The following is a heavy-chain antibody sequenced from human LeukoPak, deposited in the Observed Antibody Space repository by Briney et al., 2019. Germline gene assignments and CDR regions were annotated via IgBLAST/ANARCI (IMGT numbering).Heavy chain of an antibody. J-gene: IGHJ4*02. V-gene: IGHV3-66*02. Sequence: PGGSLRLSCAASGFTVSSNYMSWVRQASGKGLEWVSVIYSGGSTYYADSVKGRFTISRDNSKNTLYLQVNSLRAEDTAVYYCASPSGSYLALDYWGQGTLVTVSS. CDR2: IYSGGST. D-gene: IGHD1-26*01. CDR1: GFTVSSNY. CDR3: ASPSGSYLALDY.